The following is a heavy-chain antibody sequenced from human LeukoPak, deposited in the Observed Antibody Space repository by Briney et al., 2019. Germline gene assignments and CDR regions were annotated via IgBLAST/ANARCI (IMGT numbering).Heavy chain of an antibody. J-gene: IGHJ6*02. Sequence: GGSLRLSCAASGFTVSSNYMSWVRQAPGKGLEWVSVIYSGGSTYYADSVKGRFTISRDNSKNTLYLQMNSLRAEDTAVYYCARGSSSGWYNPIEYYYYYGMDVWGQGTTVTVSS. V-gene: IGHV3-66*01. CDR3: ARGSSSGWYNPIEYYYYYGMDV. CDR2: IYSGGST. D-gene: IGHD6-19*01. CDR1: GFTVSSNY.